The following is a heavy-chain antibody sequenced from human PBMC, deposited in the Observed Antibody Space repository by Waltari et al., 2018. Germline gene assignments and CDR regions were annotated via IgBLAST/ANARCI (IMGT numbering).Heavy chain of an antibody. Sequence: QVQLVQSGAEVKKPGASVKVSCKASGYTFTSYAMHWVRQAPGQRLEWMGWINAGNGNTKYSQKFQGRVTITRDTSACTAYMQLSNMRSEYTAVYYCPSASEPTHPMRFHTPSDYYYMDVWGKGTTVTVSS. CDR2: INAGNGNT. J-gene: IGHJ6*03. V-gene: IGHV1-3*01. D-gene: IGHD1-1*01. CDR3: PSASEPTHPMRFHTPSDYYYMDV. CDR1: GYTFTSYA.